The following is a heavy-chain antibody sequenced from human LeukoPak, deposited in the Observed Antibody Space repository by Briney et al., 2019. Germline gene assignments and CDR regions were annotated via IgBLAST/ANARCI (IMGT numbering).Heavy chain of an antibody. CDR3: ASDSSGYYGVFDF. V-gene: IGHV3-53*01. CDR2: IYSGGNT. D-gene: IGHD3-22*01. Sequence: PGGSLRLSCAASGFTVSSNYMNWVRQAPGKGLEWVSVIYSGGNTFYADSVKGRFTISRDNSKNTLFLQMSSLRAEDTAVYYCASDSSGYYGVFDFWGQGTLVTVSS. CDR1: GFTVSSNY. J-gene: IGHJ4*02.